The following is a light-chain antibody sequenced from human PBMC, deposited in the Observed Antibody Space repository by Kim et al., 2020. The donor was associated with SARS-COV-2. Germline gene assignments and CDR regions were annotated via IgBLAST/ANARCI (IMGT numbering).Light chain of an antibody. CDR3: GAWDDSLSGRV. CDR1: SSNIGIND. Sequence: GQRRTISCSGSSSNIGINDVYWYQQLPGTAPKLLIYRNNQRPSGVPDRFSGSKSGTSASLVISGLRSEDEADYYCGAWDDSLSGRVFGGGTQLTVL. CDR2: RNN. V-gene: IGLV1-47*01. J-gene: IGLJ3*02.